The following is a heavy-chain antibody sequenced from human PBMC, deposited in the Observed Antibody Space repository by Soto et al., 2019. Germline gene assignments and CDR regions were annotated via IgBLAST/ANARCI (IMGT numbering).Heavy chain of an antibody. Sequence: GASVKVSCKASGGTFSSYAISWVRQAPGQGLEWMGGIIPIFGTANYAQKFQGRVTITADESTSTAYMELSSLRSEDTAVYYCANQPIAVAAPPYYYYGMDVWGQGTTVTVSS. V-gene: IGHV1-69*13. CDR2: IIPIFGTA. D-gene: IGHD6-19*01. CDR3: ANQPIAVAAPPYYYYGMDV. J-gene: IGHJ6*02. CDR1: GGTFSSYA.